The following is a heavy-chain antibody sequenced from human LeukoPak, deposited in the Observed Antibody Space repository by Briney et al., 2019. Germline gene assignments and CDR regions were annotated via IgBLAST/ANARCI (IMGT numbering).Heavy chain of an antibody. Sequence: GGSLRLSCAASGFTFSSYAMSWVRQAPGKGLEWVSAISGSGGSTYYADSVKGRFTISRDNAKNSLYLQMNSLRAEDTAVYYCARVERGYGMDVWGKGTTVTVSS. CDR3: ARVERGYGMDV. CDR1: GFTFSSYA. J-gene: IGHJ6*04. CDR2: ISGSGGST. V-gene: IGHV3-23*01.